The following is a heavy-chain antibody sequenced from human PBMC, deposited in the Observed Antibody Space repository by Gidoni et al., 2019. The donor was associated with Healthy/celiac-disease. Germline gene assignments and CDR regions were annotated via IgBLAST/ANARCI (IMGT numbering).Heavy chain of an antibody. CDR1: GGSFSGYY. CDR2: INHSGST. Sequence: QVQLQQWGAGLLKPSETLSLTCAVYGGSFSGYYWSWIRQPPGKGLEWIGEINHSGSTNYNPSLKSRVTISVDTSKNQFSLKLSSVTAADTAVYYCARVPGGGYSYGYFWFDPWGQGTLVTVSS. D-gene: IGHD5-18*01. J-gene: IGHJ5*02. V-gene: IGHV4-34*01. CDR3: ARVPGGGYSYGYFWFDP.